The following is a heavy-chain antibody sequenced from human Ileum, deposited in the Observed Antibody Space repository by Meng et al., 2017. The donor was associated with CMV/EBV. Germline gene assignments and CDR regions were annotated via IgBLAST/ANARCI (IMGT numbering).Heavy chain of an antibody. V-gene: IGHV4-4*07. D-gene: IGHD1-14*01. CDR1: SGSITSYY. CDR3: AKGTGVTDPFDY. Sequence: QASRQASGPGLLSPSGTLALACSSSSGSITSYYWSWIRQPAGKGLEWIGRIYVSGSTNYTPSLKSRVTMSVDTSKNQFSLKLSSVTAADTAIYYCAKGTGVTDPFDYWGQGTLVTVSS. CDR2: IYVSGST. J-gene: IGHJ4*02.